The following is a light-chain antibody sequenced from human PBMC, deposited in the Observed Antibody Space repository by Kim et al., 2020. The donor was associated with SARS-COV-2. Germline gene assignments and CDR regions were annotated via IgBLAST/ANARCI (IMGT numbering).Light chain of an antibody. Sequence: SVAMGQAARITCERDNIGSKKGHWYRQMPGQAPVLVIYRESSRPSGIPERFSGSNSGNTATLTITGAQAGDEADYYCQVWDTSTVFGGGTKLTVL. V-gene: IGLV3-9*01. CDR2: RES. CDR1: NIGSKK. CDR3: QVWDTSTV. J-gene: IGLJ3*02.